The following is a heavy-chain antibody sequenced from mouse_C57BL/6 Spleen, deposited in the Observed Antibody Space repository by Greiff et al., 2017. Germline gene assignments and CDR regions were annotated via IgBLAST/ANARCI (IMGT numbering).Heavy chain of an antibody. CDR1: GYTFTSYW. J-gene: IGHJ3*01. CDR3: ARDYGAY. V-gene: IGHV1-69*01. Sequence: QVQLKQPGAELVMPGASVKLSCKASGYTFTSYWMHWVKQRPGQGLEWLGEFDPSDSYTKYNQKFKGNSKLTVDKSSSTAYMQLSSLTSEDSAVYYCARDYGAYWGQGTLVTVSA. CDR2: FDPSDSYT. D-gene: IGHD1-1*01.